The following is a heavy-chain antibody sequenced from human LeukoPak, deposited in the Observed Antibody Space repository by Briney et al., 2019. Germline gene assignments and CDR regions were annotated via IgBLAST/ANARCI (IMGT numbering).Heavy chain of an antibody. CDR2: IIPIFGTA. J-gene: IGHJ6*03. D-gene: IGHD3-22*01. Sequence: SVKVSCKASGGTFSSYAISWVRQAPGQGLEWMGGIIPIFGTANYAQKFQGRVTITADESTSTAYMELSSLRSEDTAVYYCARGRGTYYYDSSGLTYYYYYMDVWGKGTTVTISS. CDR3: ARGRGTYYYDSSGLTYYYYYMDV. CDR1: GGTFSSYA. V-gene: IGHV1-69*13.